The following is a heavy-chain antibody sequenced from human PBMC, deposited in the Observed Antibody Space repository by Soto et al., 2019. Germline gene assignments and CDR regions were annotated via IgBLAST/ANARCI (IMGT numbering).Heavy chain of an antibody. CDR1: GGSISSGGYF. CDR2: IYHSGST. J-gene: IGHJ5*02. CDR3: ARGVNYYDSSGSSWFDP. V-gene: IGHV4-30-2*01. Sequence: PSETLSLTCVVSGGSISSGGYFWSWIRQPPGKGLEWIGYIYHSGSTYYNPSLKSRVTISVDRSKNQFSLKLSSVTAADTAVYYCARGVNYYDSSGSSWFDPWGQGALVTVSS. D-gene: IGHD3-22*01.